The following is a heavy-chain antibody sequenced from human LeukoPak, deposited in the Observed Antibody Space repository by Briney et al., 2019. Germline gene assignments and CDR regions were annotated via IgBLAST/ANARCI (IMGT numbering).Heavy chain of an antibody. CDR3: AREDYSGSYSFVY. D-gene: IGHD1-26*01. CDR1: GGSISSYY. V-gene: IGHV4-4*07. Sequence: PPETLSLTCTVSGGSISSYYWSWLRQPAGKGLEWIGRIYTSGSTNYNPSLKSRVTMSVDTSKNQFSLKLSSVTAADTAVYYCAREDYSGSYSFVYWGQGTLVTVSS. CDR2: IYTSGST. J-gene: IGHJ4*02.